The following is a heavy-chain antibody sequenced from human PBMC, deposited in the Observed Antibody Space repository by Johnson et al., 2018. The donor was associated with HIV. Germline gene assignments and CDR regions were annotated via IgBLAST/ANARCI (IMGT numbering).Heavy chain of an antibody. D-gene: IGHD5-18*01. V-gene: IGHV3-33*01. CDR1: GFTFSSYG. CDR2: IWYDGSNK. J-gene: IGHJ3*02. CDR3: ARAPGYSRAFDI. Sequence: QVQLVESGGGVVQPGRSLRLSCAASGFTFSSYGMHWVRQAPGKGLEWVAVIWYDGSNKYYADSVKGRFTISRDNSNNTLHLQMNSLRPEDTAVYYCARAPGYSRAFDIWGQGTMVTVSS.